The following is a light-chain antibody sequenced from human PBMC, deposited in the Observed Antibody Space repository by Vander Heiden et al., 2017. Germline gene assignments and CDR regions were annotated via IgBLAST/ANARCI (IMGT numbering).Light chain of an antibody. CDR2: RNN. CDR3: AAWDDSLSVVV. J-gene: IGLJ2*01. V-gene: IGLV1-47*01. Sequence: QSVLTQPPSASATPGQRVTISCSGSTSNIGDYFVYWYQQLPGTAPKLLIYRNNQRPSGVPDRFSGSKSGTSASLAINGLRSEDEADYYCAAWDDSLSVVVFGGGTKLTVL. CDR1: TSNIGDYF.